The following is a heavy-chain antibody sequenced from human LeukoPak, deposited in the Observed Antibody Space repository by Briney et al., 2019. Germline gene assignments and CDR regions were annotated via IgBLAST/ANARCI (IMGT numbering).Heavy chain of an antibody. Sequence: SETLSLTCTVSGGSISSYYWSWIRQPAGKGLEWIGRIYSSGSTNYNPSLKSRVTMSVDTSKNQFSLTLSSVTAADTAVYYCARSGMVTHAFDIWGQGTMVTVSS. CDR3: ARSGMVTHAFDI. CDR2: IYSSGST. CDR1: GGSISSYY. J-gene: IGHJ3*02. V-gene: IGHV4-4*07. D-gene: IGHD5-18*01.